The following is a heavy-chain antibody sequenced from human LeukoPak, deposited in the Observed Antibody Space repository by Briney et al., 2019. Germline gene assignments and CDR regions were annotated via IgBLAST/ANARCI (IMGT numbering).Heavy chain of an antibody. J-gene: IGHJ4*02. Sequence: GGSLRLSCAASGFVFSSYDMHWVRQAPGKGLEWVSYISSDGDTIYYADSVKGRFTISRDNAKNSLHLQMSSLRAEDTAVYYCARSREKYYYDSSGPNVGYWGQGTLVTVSS. CDR1: GFVFSSYD. V-gene: IGHV3-48*03. CDR3: ARSREKYYYDSSGPNVGY. D-gene: IGHD3-22*01. CDR2: ISSDGDTI.